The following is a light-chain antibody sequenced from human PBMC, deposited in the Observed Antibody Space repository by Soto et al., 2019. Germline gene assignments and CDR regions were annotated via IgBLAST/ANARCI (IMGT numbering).Light chain of an antibody. V-gene: IGKV1-13*02. CDR1: QDIRGA. Sequence: AIQVTQSPSSLSASLGDRVTITCRASQDIRGALAWYQQKPGKAPKLLIYDVSTLESGVPSRFSGSGSGTEFTLTISSLQPEDFRTYYCQQFNSYPITFGHRTRLEIK. CDR3: QQFNSYPIT. CDR2: DVS. J-gene: IGKJ5*01.